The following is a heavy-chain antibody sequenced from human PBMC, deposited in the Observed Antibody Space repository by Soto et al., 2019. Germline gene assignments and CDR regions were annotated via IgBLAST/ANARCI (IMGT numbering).Heavy chain of an antibody. CDR1: GFTFSSYA. CDR2: IDGGGGDT. J-gene: IGHJ4*02. CDR3: AKEIVAAAYVETSPFDF. V-gene: IGHV3-23*01. D-gene: IGHD2-15*01. Sequence: EVQLLESGGGLVQPGGSLRLSCAASGFTFSSYAMGWVRQAPGTGLGWVSVIDGGGGDTSFADSVKGRFTISRDNSKNTLYLHMNSLRAEDTARYYCAKEIVAAAYVETSPFDFWGQGTQVTVSS.